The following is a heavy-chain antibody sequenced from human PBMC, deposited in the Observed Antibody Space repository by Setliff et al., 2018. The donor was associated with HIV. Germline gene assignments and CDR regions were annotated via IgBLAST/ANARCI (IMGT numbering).Heavy chain of an antibody. Sequence: PSETLSLTCALSGYSISNGYYWGWIRQPSGKGLEWIGSIYHSGSTFYNPSLRSRVTISVDTSQDQFSLRLTSVTAADTAVYYGAARNSGNPTRHFDYWGQGQWSPSPQ. CDR3: AARNSGNPTRHFDY. V-gene: IGHV4-38-2*01. J-gene: IGHJ4*02. CDR1: GYSISNGYY. CDR2: IYHSGST. D-gene: IGHD3-10*01.